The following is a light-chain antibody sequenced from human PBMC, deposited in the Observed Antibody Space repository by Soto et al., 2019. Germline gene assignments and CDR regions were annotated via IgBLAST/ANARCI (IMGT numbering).Light chain of an antibody. CDR3: MQARQTPAT. CDR2: LGS. CDR1: QSLLHSDGYNY. J-gene: IGKJ1*01. Sequence: DLVMTQSPLSLPDTPGEPASISCRSSQSLLHSDGYNYLDWYLQKPGQSPQLLIYLGSNRASGVPDRFSGSGSGADFTMKSSRVEAEDVGVYYCMQARQTPATFGQGTKVDIK. V-gene: IGKV2-28*01.